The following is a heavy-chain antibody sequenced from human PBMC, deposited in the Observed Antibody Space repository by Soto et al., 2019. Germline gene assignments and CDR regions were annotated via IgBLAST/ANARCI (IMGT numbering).Heavy chain of an antibody. V-gene: IGHV1-8*01. CDR3: ARGSLKDYGDYVPQLSFDY. Sequence: QVQLVQSGAEVKKPGASVKVSCKASGYTFTSYDINWVRQATGQGLEWMGWMNPNSGNTGYAQKCXVRVRKTRNTXXSXAYXAVSRLRAEDTAVYYCARGSLKDYGDYVPQLSFDYWGQGTLVTVSS. D-gene: IGHD4-17*01. J-gene: IGHJ4*02. CDR2: MNPNSGNT. CDR1: GYTFTSYD.